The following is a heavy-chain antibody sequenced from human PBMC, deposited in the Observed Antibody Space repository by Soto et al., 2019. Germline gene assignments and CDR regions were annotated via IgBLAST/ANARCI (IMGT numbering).Heavy chain of an antibody. CDR1: GYTFTRHD. D-gene: IGHD3-9*01. CDR3: ARSIDFDWSLPADY. J-gene: IGHJ4*02. CDR2: INASGGST. V-gene: IGHV1-46*03. Sequence: HVQLVQSGAEARKPGSSVKVSCKASGYTFTRHDLHWVRQAPGQGLEWMGIINASGGSTSYAQKFLSRVTMTRDTSTSTAYMELSSLRSEDTAVYYCARSIDFDWSLPADYWGQGALVTVSP.